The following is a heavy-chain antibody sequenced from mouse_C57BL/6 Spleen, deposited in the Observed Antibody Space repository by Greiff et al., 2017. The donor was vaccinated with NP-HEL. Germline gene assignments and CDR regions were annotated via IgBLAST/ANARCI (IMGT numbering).Heavy chain of an antibody. Sequence: QVQLKESGAELVKPGASVKISCKASGYAFSSYWMNWVKQRPGKGLEWIGQIYPGDGDTNYNGKFKGKATLTADKSSSTAYMQLSSLTSEDSAVYFCARSDYYGSSPYFDYWGQGTTLTVSS. V-gene: IGHV1-80*01. CDR3: ARSDYYGSSPYFDY. CDR1: GYAFSSYW. D-gene: IGHD1-1*01. CDR2: IYPGDGDT. J-gene: IGHJ2*01.